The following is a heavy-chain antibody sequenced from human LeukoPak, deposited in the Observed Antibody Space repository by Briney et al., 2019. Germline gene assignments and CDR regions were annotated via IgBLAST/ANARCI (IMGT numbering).Heavy chain of an antibody. Sequence: SETLSLTCTVSCGSISSYYWTWIRQPAGKGLEWIGRIHSSGSMNHNPSLKSRVTMSVDTSNNQFSLKLSSVTAADTAVYYCARETEVSGGRSWDFWGQGTLVTVSS. J-gene: IGHJ4*02. CDR3: ARETEVSGGRSWDF. CDR2: IHSSGSM. CDR1: CGSISSYY. D-gene: IGHD6-19*01. V-gene: IGHV4-4*07.